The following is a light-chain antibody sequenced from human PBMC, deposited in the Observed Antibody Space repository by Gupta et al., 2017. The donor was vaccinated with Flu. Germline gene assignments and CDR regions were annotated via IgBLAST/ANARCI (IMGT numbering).Light chain of an antibody. Sequence: SSNIGNHYGAVYQQLPGAAPKRIIYETDKRPSWIPDRFSASKSGTSATLASTGLQPGDEADYYCGTWDLSLSAGVFGGGTTLTVL. CDR1: SSNIGNHY. CDR2: ETD. V-gene: IGLV1-51*01. J-gene: IGLJ3*02. CDR3: GTWDLSLSAGV.